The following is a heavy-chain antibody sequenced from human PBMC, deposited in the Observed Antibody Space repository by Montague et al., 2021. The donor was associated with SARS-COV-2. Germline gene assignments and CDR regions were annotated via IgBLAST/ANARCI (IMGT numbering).Heavy chain of an antibody. Sequence: SETLSLTCTVSGGSISSSSYYWGWIRQPPGKGLEWIGSIYYSGSTYYNPSLRSRVTISVDTSKNQFSLKLSSVTDADTAVYYCARSPTYYHILTGYFNGPNWFDPWGQGTLVTVSS. V-gene: IGHV4-39*01. D-gene: IGHD3-9*01. CDR2: IYYSGST. CDR3: ARSPTYYHILTGYFNGPNWFDP. J-gene: IGHJ5*02. CDR1: GGSISSSSYY.